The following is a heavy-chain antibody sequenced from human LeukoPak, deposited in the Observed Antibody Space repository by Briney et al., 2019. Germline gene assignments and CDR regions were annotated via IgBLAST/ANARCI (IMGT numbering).Heavy chain of an antibody. CDR3: ATQTEGYCSGGSCTLGYFDY. D-gene: IGHD2-15*01. V-gene: IGHV4-34*01. J-gene: IGHJ4*02. Sequence: SETLSLTCAVYGGSFSDYYWSWIRQPPGKGLEWIGEINHSGSTNYNPSLKSRVTISVDTSKNQFSLKLSSVTAADTAVYYCATQTEGYCSGGSCTLGYFDYWGLGNLVTVSS. CDR2: INHSGST. CDR1: GGSFSDYY.